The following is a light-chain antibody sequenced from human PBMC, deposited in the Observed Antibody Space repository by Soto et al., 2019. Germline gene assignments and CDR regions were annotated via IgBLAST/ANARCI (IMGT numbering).Light chain of an antibody. CDR2: KAS. Sequence: DIQMTQSPSTLSASVGDRVTITCRASQSISSWLAWYQQKPGKAPKRLIYKASSLESGVPSRFRGSGSGTEFTLTISRLQPDDFATYYCQHYNSYPWTFGQGTKVEIK. V-gene: IGKV1-5*03. CDR1: QSISSW. J-gene: IGKJ1*01. CDR3: QHYNSYPWT.